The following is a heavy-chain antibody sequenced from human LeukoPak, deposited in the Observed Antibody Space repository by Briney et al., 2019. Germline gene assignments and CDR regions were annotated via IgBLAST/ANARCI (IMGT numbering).Heavy chain of an antibody. CDR3: AKDIARAADAPVDY. J-gene: IGHJ4*02. CDR2: ISWNSGSI. V-gene: IGHV3-9*01. Sequence: PGRSLRLSCAASGFTFDDYAMHWVRQAPGKGLEWVSGISWNSGSIGYADPVKGRFTISRDNAKNSLYLQMNSLRAEDTALYYCAKDIARAADAPVDYWGQGTLVTVSS. D-gene: IGHD6-13*01. CDR1: GFTFDDYA.